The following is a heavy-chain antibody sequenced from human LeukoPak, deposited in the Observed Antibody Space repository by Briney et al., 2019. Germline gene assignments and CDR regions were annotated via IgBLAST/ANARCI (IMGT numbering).Heavy chain of an antibody. J-gene: IGHJ4*02. CDR2: IKQDGSEK. CDR3: ALSGRVAAAGPRL. V-gene: IGHV3-7*01. Sequence: PGGSLRLSCAASGFTFSSYWMSWVRQAPGKGLEWVANIKQDGSEKYYVDSVKGRFTISRDNAKNSLYLQMNSLRAKDTAVYYCALSGRVAAAGPRLRGQGTLVTVSS. D-gene: IGHD6-13*01. CDR1: GFTFSSYW.